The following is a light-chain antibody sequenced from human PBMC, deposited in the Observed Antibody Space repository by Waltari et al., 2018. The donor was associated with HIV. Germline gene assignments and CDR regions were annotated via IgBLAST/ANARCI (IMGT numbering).Light chain of an antibody. CDR3: QQRSNWPPGST. J-gene: IGKJ4*01. Sequence: EIVLTQSPAXLSLSPGERATLSCRASQSVIIYLAWYQQKPGQAPRLLIYDAXNRATGIPARFSGSGSGTDFTLTISSLEPEDFAVYYCQQRSNWPPGSTFGGGTKVEIK. V-gene: IGKV3-11*01. CDR2: DAX. CDR1: QSVIIY.